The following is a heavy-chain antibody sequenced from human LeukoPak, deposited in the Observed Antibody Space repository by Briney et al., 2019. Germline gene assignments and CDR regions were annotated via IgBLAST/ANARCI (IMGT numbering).Heavy chain of an antibody. CDR1: GYSISSGFY. Sequence: PSETLSLTCTVSGYSISSGFYWGWIRQPPGKGLECIGSIYHSGSTYYNPSLKSRVTISVDTSKNQFSLKLGSVTAADTAVYYCASSANDYGDFYFDYWGQGTLVTVSS. CDR2: IYHSGST. V-gene: IGHV4-38-2*02. J-gene: IGHJ4*02. D-gene: IGHD4-17*01. CDR3: ASSANDYGDFYFDY.